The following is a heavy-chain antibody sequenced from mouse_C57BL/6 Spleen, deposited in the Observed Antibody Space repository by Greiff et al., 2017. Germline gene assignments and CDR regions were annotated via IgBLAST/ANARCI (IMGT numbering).Heavy chain of an antibody. V-gene: IGHV1-64*01. J-gene: IGHJ2*01. CDR2: IHPNSGST. D-gene: IGHD1-1*01. CDR1: GYTFTSYW. Sequence: QVQLQQPGAELVKPGASVKLSCKASGYTFTSYWMHWVKQRPGQGLEWIGMIHPNSGSTNYNEKFKSKATLTVDKSSSTAYMQLSSLTSEDSAVYYCARFITTVVGYFDDWGQGTTLTVSS. CDR3: ARFITTVVGYFDD.